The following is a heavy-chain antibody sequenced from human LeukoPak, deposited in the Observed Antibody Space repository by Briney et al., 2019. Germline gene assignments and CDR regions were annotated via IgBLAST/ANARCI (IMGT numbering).Heavy chain of an antibody. CDR1: GYSFTSYY. CDR3: ARYSSGFYYFDY. D-gene: IGHD6-19*01. CDR2: INCSGGST. Sequence: ASVKVSCKASGYSFTSYYIHWVRQAPGQGLEWLGIINCSGGSTSYAQKFQGRVTMTRDTSTRTVYMELSSLRSEDTAVYYCARYSSGFYYFDYWGQGTLVTVSS. V-gene: IGHV1-46*01. J-gene: IGHJ4*02.